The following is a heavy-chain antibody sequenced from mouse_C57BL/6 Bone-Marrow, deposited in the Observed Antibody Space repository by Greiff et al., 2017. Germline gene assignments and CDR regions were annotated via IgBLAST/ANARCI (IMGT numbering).Heavy chain of an antibody. CDR2: INPSSGYT. CDR1: GYTFTSYT. J-gene: IGHJ1*03. V-gene: IGHV1-4*01. D-gene: IGHD2-10*02. Sequence: VQLQQSGAELARPGASVKMSCKASGYTFTSYTMHWVKQRPGQGLEWIGYINPSSGYTKYNQKFKDKATLTADKSSSTAYMQLSSLTSEDSAVYDCARWAVLVRNWYFDVWGTGTTVTVSS. CDR3: ARWAVLVRNWYFDV.